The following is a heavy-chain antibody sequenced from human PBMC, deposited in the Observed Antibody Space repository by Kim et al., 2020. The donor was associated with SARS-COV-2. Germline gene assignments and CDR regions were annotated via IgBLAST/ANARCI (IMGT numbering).Heavy chain of an antibody. CDR3: ARAYDSSGYYYGD. J-gene: IGHJ4*02. Sequence: YAQKFQGRVTMTRDTSTSTVYMELSSLRSEDTAVYYCARAYDSSGYYYGDWGQGTLVTVSS. D-gene: IGHD3-22*01. V-gene: IGHV1-46*01.